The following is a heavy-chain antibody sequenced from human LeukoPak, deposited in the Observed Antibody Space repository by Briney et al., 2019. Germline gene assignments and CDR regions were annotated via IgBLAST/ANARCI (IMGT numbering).Heavy chain of an antibody. Sequence: PGGSLRLSCAASGFTFSSYWMSWVRQAPGKGLEWVANIKQDGSEKYYVDPVKGRFTISRDNAKNSLYLQMNSLRAEDTAVYYCARYIVVVPAAMIGWFDPWGQGTLVTVSS. CDR3: ARYIVVVPAAMIGWFDP. V-gene: IGHV3-7*03. CDR1: GFTFSSYW. CDR2: IKQDGSEK. D-gene: IGHD2-2*01. J-gene: IGHJ5*02.